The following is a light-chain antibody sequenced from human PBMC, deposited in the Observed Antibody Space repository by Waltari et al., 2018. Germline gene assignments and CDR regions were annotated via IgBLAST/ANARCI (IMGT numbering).Light chain of an antibody. CDR2: YVS. Sequence: QSALTQPASVSGSPGQSITISCTGTSSDVGGYNYVSWYQQHPGKAPKLMIYYVSNRPSGVSKRFSGSKSGNTASLTISGLQAEDEADYYCSSYTSSSTRVFGGGTKLTVL. CDR1: SSDVGGYNY. J-gene: IGLJ3*02. CDR3: SSYTSSSTRV. V-gene: IGLV2-14*01.